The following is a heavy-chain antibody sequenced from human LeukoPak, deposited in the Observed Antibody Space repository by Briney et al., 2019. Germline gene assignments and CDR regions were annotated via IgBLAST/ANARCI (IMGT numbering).Heavy chain of an antibody. V-gene: IGHV1-2*02. J-gene: IGHJ4*02. CDR3: ARDRTRTGYSSGWYHDY. D-gene: IGHD6-19*01. CDR2: IDPNSGGT. Sequence: ASVKVSCKASGYTFTGYYMHWVRQAPGQGLEWMGWIDPNSGGTNYAQKFQGRVTMTRDTSISTAYMELSRLRSDDTAVYYCARDRTRTGYSSGWYHDYWGQGTLVTVSS. CDR1: GYTFTGYY.